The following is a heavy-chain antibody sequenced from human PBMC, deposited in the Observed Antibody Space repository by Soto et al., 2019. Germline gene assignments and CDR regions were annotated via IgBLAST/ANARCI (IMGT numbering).Heavy chain of an antibody. D-gene: IGHD2-15*01. V-gene: IGHV1-18*01. CDR3: ARTCRSGGSCYHEY. Sequence: ASVKVSCTASGYTFSSFGINWVRQAPGQGLEWVGWVSVYNDDTKYAQNFQGRVSLTTDTSTSTTYMEVGSLRSDDTAVYYCARTCRSGGSCYHEYWGEGTLVTVSS. J-gene: IGHJ4*02. CDR1: GYTFSSFG. CDR2: VSVYNDDT.